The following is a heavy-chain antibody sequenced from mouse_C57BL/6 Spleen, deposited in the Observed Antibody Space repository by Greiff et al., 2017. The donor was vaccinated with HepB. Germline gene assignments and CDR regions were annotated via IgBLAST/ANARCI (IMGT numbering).Heavy chain of an antibody. J-gene: IGHJ1*03. CDR3: ANYYGSSYWYFDV. CDR2: IYPGDGDT. V-gene: IGHV1-80*01. Sequence: VQLQQSGAELVKPGASVKISCKASGYAFSSYWMNWVKQRPGKGLEWIGQIYPGDGDTNYNGKFKGKATLTADKSSSTAYMPLSSLTAEDSAVYFCANYYGSSYWYFDVWGTGTTVTVSS. D-gene: IGHD1-1*01. CDR1: GYAFSSYW.